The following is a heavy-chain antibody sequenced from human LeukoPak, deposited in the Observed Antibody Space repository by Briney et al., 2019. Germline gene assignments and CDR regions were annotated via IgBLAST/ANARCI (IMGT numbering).Heavy chain of an antibody. D-gene: IGHD3-22*01. J-gene: IGHJ6*03. Sequence: SETLSLTCAVSGYSISSDYYWGWIRQPPGKGVEWIGYIYYSGSTNYNPSLKSRVTISVDTSKNQFSLKLSSVTAADTAVYYCARDLAAGYYDSSGYYYYYYYYMDVWGKGTTVTVSS. CDR3: ARDLAAGYYDSSGYYYYYYYYMDV. V-gene: IGHV4-38-2*02. CDR1: GYSISSDYY. CDR2: IYYSGST.